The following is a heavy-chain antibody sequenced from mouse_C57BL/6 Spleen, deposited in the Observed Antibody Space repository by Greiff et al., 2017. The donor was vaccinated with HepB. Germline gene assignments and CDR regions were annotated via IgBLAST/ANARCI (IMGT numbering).Heavy chain of an antibody. D-gene: IGHD1-1*01. J-gene: IGHJ4*01. Sequence: QVQLKESGPGLVAPSQSLSITCTVSGFSLTSYGVHWVRQPPGKGLEWLVVIWSDGSTTYNSALKSRLSISKDNSKSQVFLKMNSLQTDDTAMYYCARHNYYGSSYGDYYAMDYWGQGTSVTVSS. V-gene: IGHV2-6-1*01. CDR2: IWSDGST. CDR3: ARHNYYGSSYGDYYAMDY. CDR1: GFSLTSYG.